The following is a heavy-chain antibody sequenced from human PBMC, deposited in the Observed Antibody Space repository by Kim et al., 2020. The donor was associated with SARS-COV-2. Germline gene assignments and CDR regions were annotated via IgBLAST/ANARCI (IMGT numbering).Heavy chain of an antibody. D-gene: IGHD1-1*01. J-gene: IGHJ4*02. CDR3: ARGLIGSRRPVRPAGPFDY. CDR1: GGSFSGYY. Sequence: SETLSLTCAVYGGSFSGYYWSWIRQPPGKGLEWIGEINHSGSTNYNPSLKSRVTISVDTSKNQFSLKLSSVTAADTAVYYCARGLIGSRRPVRPAGPFDYWGQGTLVTVSS. V-gene: IGHV4-34*01. CDR2: INHSGST.